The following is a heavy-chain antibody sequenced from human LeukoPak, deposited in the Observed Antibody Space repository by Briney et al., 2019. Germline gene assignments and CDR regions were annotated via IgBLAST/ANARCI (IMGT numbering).Heavy chain of an antibody. D-gene: IGHD6-6*01. CDR3: ARGSAARPSYYYYYGMDV. J-gene: IGHJ6*02. CDR2: MNPNSGNT. Sequence: ASVKVSCKASGYTFTSYDINWVRQATGQGLEWMGWMNPNSGNTGHAQKFQGRVTMTRNTSISTAYMELSSLRSEDTAVYYCARGSAARPSYYYYYGMDVWGQGTTVTVSS. V-gene: IGHV1-8*01. CDR1: GYTFTSYD.